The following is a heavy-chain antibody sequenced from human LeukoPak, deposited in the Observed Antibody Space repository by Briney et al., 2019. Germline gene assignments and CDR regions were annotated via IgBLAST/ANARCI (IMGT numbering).Heavy chain of an antibody. CDR1: GGSISSYY. CDR3: ARDSYYDSSGYRHFDY. D-gene: IGHD3-22*01. J-gene: IGHJ4*02. V-gene: IGHV4-4*07. Sequence: SETLSLTCTVSGGSISSYYWSWIRQPAGKGLEWSGRIYTSGSTNYNPSLKSRVTMSVDTSKNQFSLKLSSVTAAATAVYYCARDSYYDSSGYRHFDYWGQGTLVTVSS. CDR2: IYTSGST.